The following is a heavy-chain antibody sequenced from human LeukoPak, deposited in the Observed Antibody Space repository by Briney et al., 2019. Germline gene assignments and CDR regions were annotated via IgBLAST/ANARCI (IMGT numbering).Heavy chain of an antibody. CDR3: ARDLRGDIAYLGGVLGFDY. Sequence: PGGSLRLSCAASGFTFSSYSMNWVRQAPGKGLEWVSSISSSSSSYIYYADSVKGRFTISRDNAKNSLYLQMNSLRAEDTAVYYCARDLRGDIAYLGGVLGFDYWGQGTLVTVSS. CDR2: ISSSSSSYI. CDR1: GFTFSSYS. J-gene: IGHJ4*02. V-gene: IGHV3-21*01. D-gene: IGHD5-12*01.